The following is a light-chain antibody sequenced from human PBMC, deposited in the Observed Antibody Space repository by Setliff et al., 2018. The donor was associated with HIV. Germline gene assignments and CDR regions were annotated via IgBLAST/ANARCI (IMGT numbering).Light chain of an antibody. CDR1: GGSIASDF. CDR2: ENK. Sequence: NFMLTQPHSVSASPGKTVTISCTRSGGSIASDFVQWFQQRPGNPPTTLIYENKERPSGVPDRFSGSIDTSSNSASPTISGLKTEDEADYYCQSYDDDIRGVFGGGTKVTVL. V-gene: IGLV6-57*01. J-gene: IGLJ3*02. CDR3: QSYDDDIRGV.